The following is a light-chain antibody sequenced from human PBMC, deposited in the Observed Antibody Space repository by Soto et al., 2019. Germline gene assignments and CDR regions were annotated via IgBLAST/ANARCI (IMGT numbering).Light chain of an antibody. Sequence: DIQMTQSPSSLSASVGDSVTISCRASQSIGTYLNWYQQQPGKAPKLLVHGASTLQSGVPSRFSGSGSGTDFTLTISCVQSEDFATYYCQQSDSVPYTFGQGTELEMK. CDR3: QQSDSVPYT. CDR1: QSIGTY. V-gene: IGKV1-39*01. J-gene: IGKJ2*01. CDR2: GAS.